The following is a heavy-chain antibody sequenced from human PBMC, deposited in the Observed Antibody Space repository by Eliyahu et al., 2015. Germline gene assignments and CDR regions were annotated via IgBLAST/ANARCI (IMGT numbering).Heavy chain of an antibody. V-gene: IGHV3-23*01. J-gene: IGHJ2*01. CDR2: ISGSGGST. Sequence: EVQLLESGGGLVQPGGSLRLSCAASGFTFXXXXMSWVRQAPGKGLEWVSAISGSGGSTYYADSVKGRFTISRDNSKNTLYLQMNSLRAEDTAVYYCAKSYHDYGDYVNWYFDLWGRGTLVTVSS. CDR1: GFTFXXXX. CDR3: AKSYHDYGDYVNWYFDL. D-gene: IGHD4-17*01.